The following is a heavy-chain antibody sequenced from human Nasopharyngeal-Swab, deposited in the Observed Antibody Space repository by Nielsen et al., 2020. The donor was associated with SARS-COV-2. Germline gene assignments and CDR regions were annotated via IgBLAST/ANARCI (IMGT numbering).Heavy chain of an antibody. Sequence: SGPTLVKPAQTLTLTCTFSGFSLSTDGIHVAWIRQPPGKALEWLAGIEWYDDKYYNRGLKTRLTISKDISKSQVVLTVTNVDPADTGTYFCARRRRFYGMDVWGQGTPVTVS. J-gene: IGHJ6*02. CDR3: ARRRRFYGMDV. CDR1: GFSLSTDGIH. CDR2: IEWYDDK. V-gene: IGHV2-70*04.